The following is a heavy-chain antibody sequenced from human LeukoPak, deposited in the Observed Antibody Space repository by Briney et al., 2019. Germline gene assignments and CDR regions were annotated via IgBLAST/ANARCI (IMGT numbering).Heavy chain of an antibody. V-gene: IGHV3-13*01. CDR1: GFTFSSYD. CDR3: ARLSIVGAHFDY. J-gene: IGHJ4*02. CDR2: IGTAGDT. Sequence: GGSLRLSCAASGFTFSSYDMHWVRQATGEGLEWVSAIGTAGDTYYPGSVKGRFTISRENAKNSLYLQMNSLRAGDTAVYYCARLSIVGAHFDYWGQGTLVTVSS. D-gene: IGHD1-26*01.